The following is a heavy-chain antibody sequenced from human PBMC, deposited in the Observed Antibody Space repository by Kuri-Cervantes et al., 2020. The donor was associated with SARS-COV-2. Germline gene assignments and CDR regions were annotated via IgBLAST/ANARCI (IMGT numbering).Heavy chain of an antibody. Sequence: GGSLRLSCAASGFTFSSYEMNWVRQAPGKGLEWVANIKQDGSEKYYVDSVKGRFTISRDNAKNSLYLQMNSLRAEDTAVYYCARVQRYQLPHWGQGTLVTVSS. CDR1: GFTFSSYE. V-gene: IGHV3-7*03. CDR3: ARVQRYQLPH. CDR2: IKQDGSEK. D-gene: IGHD2-2*01. J-gene: IGHJ4*02.